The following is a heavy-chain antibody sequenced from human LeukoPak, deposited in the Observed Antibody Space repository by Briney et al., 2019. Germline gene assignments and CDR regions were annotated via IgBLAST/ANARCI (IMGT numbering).Heavy chain of an antibody. CDR1: GGSISSGGYY. V-gene: IGHV4-31*03. CDR2: IYYSGST. CDR3: AVGYYGSGTPFDY. J-gene: IGHJ4*02. D-gene: IGHD3-10*01. Sequence: PSETLSLTCTVSGGSISSGGYYWSWIRQHPGKGLEWIGYIYYSGSTYYNPSLKSRVTISVDTSKNQFSLKLSSVTAADTAVYYFAVGYYGSGTPFDYWGQGTLVTVSS.